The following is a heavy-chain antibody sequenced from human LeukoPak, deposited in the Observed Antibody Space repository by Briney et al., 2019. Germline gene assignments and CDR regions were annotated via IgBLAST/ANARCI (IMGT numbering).Heavy chain of an antibody. CDR1: GLTFSSYG. CDR3: AKDHGIMVRGEISNWFDP. D-gene: IGHD3-10*01. V-gene: IGHV3-30*18. Sequence: PGRSLRLSCAASGLTFSSYGMHWVRQAPGKGLEWVAVISYDGSSKYYADSVKGRFTISRDNSKNTLYLQMNSLRAEDTAVYYCAKDHGIMVRGEISNWFDPWGQGTLVTVSS. J-gene: IGHJ5*02. CDR2: ISYDGSSK.